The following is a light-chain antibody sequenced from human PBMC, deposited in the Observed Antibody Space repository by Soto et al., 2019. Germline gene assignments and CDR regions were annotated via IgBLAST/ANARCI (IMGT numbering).Light chain of an antibody. J-gene: IGKJ1*01. Sequence: EVVLTQSPGTLSLSSGERATLSCRASQSVINSYLAWYQQKPGQAPRLLLYSAYNRATGIPDRFSGSGSGTDFTLTISRLEPEDFAVYYCQQYGTAPWTFGQGTKVEIK. CDR1: QSVINSY. CDR2: SAY. CDR3: QQYGTAPWT. V-gene: IGKV3-20*01.